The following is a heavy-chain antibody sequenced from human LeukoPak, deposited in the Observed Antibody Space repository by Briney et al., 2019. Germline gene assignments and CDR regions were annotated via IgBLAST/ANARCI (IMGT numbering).Heavy chain of an antibody. J-gene: IGHJ4*02. CDR1: GGSISSGGYY. CDR2: IYYSGST. CDR3: ARDYCSGGSCYPDY. V-gene: IGHV4-31*03. D-gene: IGHD2-15*01. Sequence: SETLSLTCTVSGGSISSGGYYWSWIRQHPGKGLEWIGYIYYSGSTYYNPSLKSRVTISVDTSKNQFSLKLSSVTAADTAVYYCARDYCSGGSCYPDYWGRGTLVTVSS.